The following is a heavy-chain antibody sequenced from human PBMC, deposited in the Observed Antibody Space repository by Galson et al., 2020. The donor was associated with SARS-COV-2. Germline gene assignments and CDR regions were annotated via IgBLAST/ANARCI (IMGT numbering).Heavy chain of an antibody. D-gene: IGHD6-13*01. CDR3: ARDPSSSWYNWFDP. Sequence: GGSLRLSCAASGFTFSSHEMNWVRQAPGKGLEWVSYISSSGTTVFYADSVKGRFTISRDNAKKSLYLQMNSLRAEDTALYYCARDPSSSWYNWFDPWGQGTLVTVSS. CDR1: GFTFSSHE. CDR2: ISSSGTTV. V-gene: IGHV3-48*03. J-gene: IGHJ5*02.